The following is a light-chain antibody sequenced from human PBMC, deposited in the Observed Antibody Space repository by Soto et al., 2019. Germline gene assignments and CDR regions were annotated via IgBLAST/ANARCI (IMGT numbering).Light chain of an antibody. J-gene: IGKJ4*01. V-gene: IGKV3-20*01. CDR2: GVS. Sequence: EIVLTQSPGTLSLSPGERATLSCRASQSVSSSYLAWYQQKPGQAPRLLIYGVSSRATGIPDRFSGSGSGTDFTLTISRLEPEDFAVYYCQQYGSSRGLTFGGGTKVEIK. CDR1: QSVSSSY. CDR3: QQYGSSRGLT.